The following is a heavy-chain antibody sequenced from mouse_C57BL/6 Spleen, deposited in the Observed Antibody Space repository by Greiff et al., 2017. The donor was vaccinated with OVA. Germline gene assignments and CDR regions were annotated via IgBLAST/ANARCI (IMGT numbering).Heavy chain of an antibody. D-gene: IGHD2-12*01. CDR1: GYTFTDYY. CDR3: AREALYAIDS. J-gene: IGHJ2*01. V-gene: IGHV1-26*01. Sequence: EVQLQQSGPELVKPGASVKISCKASGYTFTDYYMNWVKQSHGKSLEWIGDINPNNGGTSYNQKFKGKATLTVDKSSSTAYMELRSLTSEDSAVYYCAREALYAIDSWGQGTTLTVSS. CDR2: INPNNGGT.